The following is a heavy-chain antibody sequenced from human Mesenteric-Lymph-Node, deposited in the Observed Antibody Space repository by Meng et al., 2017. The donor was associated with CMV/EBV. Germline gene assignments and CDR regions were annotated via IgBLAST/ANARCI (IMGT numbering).Heavy chain of an antibody. Sequence: SCKASGYTFIDYDINWVRQATGQGLEWMGWMNPRNGNAGYAQKFQGRVTITRDTSITTAYMDLRSLRSEDTAIYYCARDSGWGWFDPWGQGTLVTVSS. CDR3: ARDSGWGWFDP. D-gene: IGHD6-19*01. CDR2: MNPRNGNA. V-gene: IGHV1-8*03. CDR1: GYTFIDYD. J-gene: IGHJ5*02.